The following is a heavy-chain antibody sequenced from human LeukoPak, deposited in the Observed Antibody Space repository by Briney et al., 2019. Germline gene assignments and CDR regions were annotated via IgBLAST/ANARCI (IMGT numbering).Heavy chain of an antibody. J-gene: IGHJ4*02. D-gene: IGHD3-22*01. CDR3: ARLYYDSSGYSTHYFDY. CDR1: GGSITSYF. Sequence: SETLSLTCTVSGGSITSYFWSWIRQPPGKGPEWIGHIDYSGSTKYNPSLKSRVILSVDTSKNQFSLQLSSVTAADTAVYYCARLYYDSSGYSTHYFDYWGQGTLVTVSS. CDR2: IDYSGST. V-gene: IGHV4-59*01.